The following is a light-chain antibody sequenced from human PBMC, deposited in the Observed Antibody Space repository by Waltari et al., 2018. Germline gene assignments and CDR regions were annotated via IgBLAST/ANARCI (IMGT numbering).Light chain of an antibody. CDR2: AAS. J-gene: IGKJ1*01. CDR3: QQSYSAPWT. Sequence: DIQMTQSPSSLSASVGDRVTITCRASKSISSYLNWYQQKPGKAPKLLIYAASSLQSGVPSRFSGSGSGTDFTLTISSPQPEDFATYYCQQSYSAPWTFGQGTKVGIK. CDR1: KSISSY. V-gene: IGKV1-39*01.